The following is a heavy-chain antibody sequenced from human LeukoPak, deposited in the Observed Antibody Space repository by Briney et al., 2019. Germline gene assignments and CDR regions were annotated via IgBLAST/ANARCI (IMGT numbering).Heavy chain of an antibody. Sequence: GGSLRLSCVVSGIPFSDYSLNCIRQAPGKGLEWISYISSSSSYTDYADSVKGRFTISRDNAQNALFLQMDSLRVEDTAVYYCAAVTAAVSRGQGTLVTVSS. D-gene: IGHD6-25*01. CDR2: ISSSSSYT. J-gene: IGHJ4*02. CDR3: AAVTAAVS. CDR1: GIPFSDYS. V-gene: IGHV3-11*03.